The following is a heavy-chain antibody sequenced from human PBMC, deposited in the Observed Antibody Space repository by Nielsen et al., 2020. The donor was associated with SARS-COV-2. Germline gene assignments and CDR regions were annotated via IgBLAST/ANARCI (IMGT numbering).Heavy chain of an antibody. D-gene: IGHD6-19*01. CDR2: IKPDGSET. CDR3: VRVYSSGWY. Sequence: GESLKISCAASGLTFSANWMSWVRQVPGKGLEWVATIKPDGSETHYVDSVRGRLTISRDNAKNSLYLQMSSLRVEDTAVYYCVRVYSSGWYWGQGTLVTVSS. CDR1: GLTFSANW. V-gene: IGHV3-7*03. J-gene: IGHJ4*02.